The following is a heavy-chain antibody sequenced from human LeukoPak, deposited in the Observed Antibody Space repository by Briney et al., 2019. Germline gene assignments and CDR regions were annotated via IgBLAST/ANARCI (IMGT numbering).Heavy chain of an antibody. V-gene: IGHV4-59*08. J-gene: IGHJ6*02. CDR2: IDHSGNTIY. Sequence: SETLSLTCTVAGETMRNYCWNWIRQPPGKGLEWIGYIDHSGNTIYNYNPSLTSRVIISEDASQNQFSLKLSSVTAADTAVYYCASVRYFGSTRYGMDVWGQGTTVTVSS. D-gene: IGHD3-9*01. CDR1: GETMRNYC. CDR3: ASVRYFGSTRYGMDV.